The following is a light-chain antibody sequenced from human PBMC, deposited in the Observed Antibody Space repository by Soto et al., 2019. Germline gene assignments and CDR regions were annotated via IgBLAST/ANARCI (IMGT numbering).Light chain of an antibody. Sequence: DIQMTQSPSTRSASVGDRVAITCRASQFIGNWLAWYQKKPGKGPKLLIYNASSLESGVSSRFIGSGSGTAFTMNISSLQPDDFSTYYSQQYNSFPPTVGGGTKVEIK. J-gene: IGKJ4*02. V-gene: IGKV1-5*01. CDR3: QQYNSFPPT. CDR1: QFIGNW. CDR2: NAS.